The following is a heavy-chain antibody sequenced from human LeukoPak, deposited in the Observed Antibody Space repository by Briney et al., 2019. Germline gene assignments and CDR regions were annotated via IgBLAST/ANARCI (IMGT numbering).Heavy chain of an antibody. V-gene: IGHV3-74*01. CDR1: GFTFSSYG. Sequence: GGSLRLSCAASGFTFSSYGMHWVRQAPGKGLVWVSRINTDGSSTAYADSVKGRFTISRDNAKNSLYLQMNSLRAEDTAVYYCARDFWSGYGDYWGQGTLVTVSS. CDR3: ARDFWSGYGDY. CDR2: INTDGSST. J-gene: IGHJ4*02. D-gene: IGHD3-3*01.